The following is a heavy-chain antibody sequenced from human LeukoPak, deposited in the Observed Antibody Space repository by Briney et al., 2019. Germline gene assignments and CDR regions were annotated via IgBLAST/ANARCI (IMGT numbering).Heavy chain of an antibody. J-gene: IGHJ4*02. Sequence: GGSLRLSCAASGFTFSSYSMNWVRQAPGKGLEWVSPISSSSSYIYYADSVKGRFTISRDNAKNSLYLQMNSLRAEDTAVYYCARRYCSSTSCYVNDYWGQGTLVTVSS. CDR3: ARRYCSSTSCYVNDY. CDR1: GFTFSSYS. V-gene: IGHV3-21*01. D-gene: IGHD2-2*01. CDR2: ISSSSSYI.